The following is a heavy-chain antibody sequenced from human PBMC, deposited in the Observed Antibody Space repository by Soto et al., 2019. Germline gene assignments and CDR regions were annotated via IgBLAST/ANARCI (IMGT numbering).Heavy chain of an antibody. J-gene: IGHJ5*02. Sequence: EVQLVESGGGLVQPGGSLRLSCAASGFTVSSNYMSWVRQAPGKGLEWVSGIYSGGSTYYAYSVKGRFTISRHNSKNTLYLQMNSLRAEDTAVYYCAREVGHGWFDPWGQGTLVTVSS. CDR3: AREVGHGWFDP. CDR1: GFTVSSNY. CDR2: IYSGGST. V-gene: IGHV3-53*04.